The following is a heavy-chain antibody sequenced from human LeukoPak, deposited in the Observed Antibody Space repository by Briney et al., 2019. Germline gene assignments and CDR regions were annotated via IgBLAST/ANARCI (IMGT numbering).Heavy chain of an antibody. V-gene: IGHV3-9*01. CDR1: GFTFDDYA. J-gene: IGHJ4*02. CDR2: ITWNSDFI. Sequence: PGGSLRLSCAASGFTFDDYAMHWVRQVPGKGLEWVAGITWNSDFIAFADSLKGRFSISRDNGKNSLFLQMNSLTPEDTAFYYCTKDVADYVWGEYRHFDKWGQGALVTVSS. CDR3: TKDVADYVWGEYRHFDK. D-gene: IGHD3-16*01.